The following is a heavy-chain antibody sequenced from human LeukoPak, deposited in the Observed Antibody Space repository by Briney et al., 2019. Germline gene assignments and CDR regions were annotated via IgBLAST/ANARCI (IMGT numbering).Heavy chain of an antibody. CDR1: GGSFSGYY. V-gene: IGHV4-39*01. J-gene: IGHJ3*02. CDR2: IYYSGST. D-gene: IGHD3-22*01. Sequence: SETLSLTCAVYGGSFSGYYWGWIRQPPGKGLEWLGSIYYSGSTYYNPSLKSRVTISVDTSKNQFSLKLSSVTAADTAVYYCAGFKGNYYDSSGYYFMNAFDIWGQGTMVTVSS. CDR3: AGFKGNYYDSSGYYFMNAFDI.